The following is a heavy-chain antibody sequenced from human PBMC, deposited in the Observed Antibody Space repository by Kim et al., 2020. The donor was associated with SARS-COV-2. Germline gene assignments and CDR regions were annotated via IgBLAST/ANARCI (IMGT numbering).Heavy chain of an antibody. Sequence: VKGRFTISSGNSKNTLYLQMNSLRAEDTAVYYCAKDLGIVVVVAATPLGYWGQGTLVTVSS. D-gene: IGHD2-15*01. V-gene: IGHV3-23*01. J-gene: IGHJ4*02. CDR3: AKDLGIVVVVAATPLGY.